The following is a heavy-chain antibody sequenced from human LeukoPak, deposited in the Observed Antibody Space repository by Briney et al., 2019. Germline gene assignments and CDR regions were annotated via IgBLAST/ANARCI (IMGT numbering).Heavy chain of an antibody. CDR3: AKDLGDYDILTGYFPFDY. J-gene: IGHJ4*02. D-gene: IGHD3-9*01. V-gene: IGHV3-23*01. Sequence: GGSLRLSCAASGFTFSSYAMSWVRQAPGKGLEWVSAISGSGGSTYYADSVKGRFTISRDNSKNTLYLQMNSLRAEDTAVYYCAKDLGDYDILTGYFPFDYWGQGTLVTASS. CDR2: ISGSGGST. CDR1: GFTFSSYA.